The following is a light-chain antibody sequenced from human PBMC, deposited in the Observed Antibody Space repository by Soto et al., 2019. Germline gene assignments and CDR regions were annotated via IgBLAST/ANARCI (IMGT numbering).Light chain of an antibody. V-gene: IGKV3-20*01. CDR3: HHYDAAMWT. CDR2: GAS. CDR1: QSVRSN. J-gene: IGKJ1*01. Sequence: EIVLTQSPGTLSLSPGERVTLSCRASQSVRSNLDWYQQKPGQSPRLLIYGASTRATGIPDRFSGSGSGTDFTLTISRLEAEDLAVYYCHHYDAAMWTFGQGTKVEIK.